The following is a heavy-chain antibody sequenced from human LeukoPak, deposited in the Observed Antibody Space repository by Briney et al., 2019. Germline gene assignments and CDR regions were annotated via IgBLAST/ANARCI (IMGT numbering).Heavy chain of an antibody. J-gene: IGHJ4*02. CDR2: IYYSGST. CDR3: ARDGRYCSGGSCYLDY. D-gene: IGHD2-15*01. Sequence: PSETLSLTCVVSGGSIITNDYWWGWIRQPPGKGLEWIGSIYYSGSTYYNPSLKSRVTISVDTSKNQFSLKLSSVTAADTAVYYCARDGRYCSGGSCYLDYWGQGTLVTVSS. V-gene: IGHV4-39*07. CDR1: GGSIITNDYW.